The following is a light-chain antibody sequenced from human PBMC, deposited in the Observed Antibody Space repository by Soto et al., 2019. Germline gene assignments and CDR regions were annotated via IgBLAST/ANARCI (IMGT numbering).Light chain of an antibody. Sequence: EIVLTQSPGTLSLSPGEGATLSCRASRSVSSIYVAWYQPKPGQAPRLLIYGASSRAPGIPDRFTGSGSGTDFTLTISRLEREDFAVYYCQQYGSSPGTFGQGTKVEIK. CDR3: QQYGSSPGT. V-gene: IGKV3-20*01. CDR2: GAS. J-gene: IGKJ1*01. CDR1: RSVSSIY.